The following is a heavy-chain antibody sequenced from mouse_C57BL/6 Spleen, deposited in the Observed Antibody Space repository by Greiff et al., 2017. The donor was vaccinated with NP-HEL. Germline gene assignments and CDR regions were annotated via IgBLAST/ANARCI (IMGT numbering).Heavy chain of an antibody. J-gene: IGHJ1*03. CDR3: ARAAGDYWYFDV. CDR1: GYAFSSYW. CDR2: IYPGDGDT. Sequence: QVHVKQSGAELVKPGASVKISCKASGYAFSSYWMNWVKQRPGKGLEWIGQIYPGDGDTNYNGKFKGKATLTADKSSSTAYMQRSSLTSEDSAVYFCARAAGDYWYFDVWGTGTTVTVAS. V-gene: IGHV1-80*01. D-gene: IGHD2-13*01.